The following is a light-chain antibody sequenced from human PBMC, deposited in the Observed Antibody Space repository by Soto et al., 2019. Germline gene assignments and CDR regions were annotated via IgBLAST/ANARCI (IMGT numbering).Light chain of an antibody. Sequence: EVVLTQSPGTLSLSPGERATLSCRASQSASTTYLAWYQQKPGQAPRLLIYGASSRATGIPDRFSGSGSGTDFTLTISRLEPEDFAVYFCQQYGSLPRTFGQGTKLEIK. V-gene: IGKV3-20*01. J-gene: IGKJ2*01. CDR3: QQYGSLPRT. CDR2: GAS. CDR1: QSASTTY.